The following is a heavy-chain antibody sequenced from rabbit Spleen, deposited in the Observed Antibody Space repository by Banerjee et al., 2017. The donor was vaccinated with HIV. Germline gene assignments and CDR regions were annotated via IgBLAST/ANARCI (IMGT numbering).Heavy chain of an antibody. D-gene: IGHD1-1*01. CDR3: ARDTSSSFSSYGMDL. J-gene: IGHJ6*01. Sequence: QEQLEESGGDLVKPEGSLTLTCTASGFSFSSSYWICWVRQAPGKGLEWIACIYGGSSGSTYYASWAKGRFTISKTSPTTVTLQMTSLTAADTATYFCARDTSSSFSSYGMDLWGPGTLVTVS. CDR2: IYGGSSGST. CDR1: GFSFSSSYW. V-gene: IGHV1S45*01.